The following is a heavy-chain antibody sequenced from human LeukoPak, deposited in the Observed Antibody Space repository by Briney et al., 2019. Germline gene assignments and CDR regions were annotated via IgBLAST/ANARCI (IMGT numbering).Heavy chain of an antibody. Sequence: GGSLRLSCAASGFTFSSYAMHWVRQAPGKGLEWVAVISYDGSNKYYADSVKGRFTISRDNSKNTLYLQMNSVRAEDTAVYYCAREGSRASDYWGQGTLVTVSS. CDR1: GFTFSSYA. CDR2: ISYDGSNK. J-gene: IGHJ4*02. CDR3: AREGSRASDY. V-gene: IGHV3-30*04.